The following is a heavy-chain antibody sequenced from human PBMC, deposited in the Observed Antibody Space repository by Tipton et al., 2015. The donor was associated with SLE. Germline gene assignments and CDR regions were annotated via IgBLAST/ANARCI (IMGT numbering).Heavy chain of an antibody. CDR1: GGSVVSGDYS. D-gene: IGHD4-17*01. Sequence: LRLSCTVSGGSVVSGDYSCNWIRQHPGKGLEWIGNIYYSGRTYYNPSLKSRISISADTSKNQFSLRLSSVTAADTAVYYCARAYNHDNADYNWGQGTLVIVSS. J-gene: IGHJ4*02. CDR2: IYYSGRT. CDR3: ARAYNHDNADYN. V-gene: IGHV4-31*02.